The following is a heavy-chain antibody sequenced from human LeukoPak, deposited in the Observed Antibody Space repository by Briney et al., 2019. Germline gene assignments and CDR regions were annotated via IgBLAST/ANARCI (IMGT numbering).Heavy chain of an antibody. D-gene: IGHD1-26*01. V-gene: IGHV4-59*01. CDR3: ARDGSYYAY. CDR1: GGSITNYY. J-gene: IGHJ4*02. CDR2: IYSSGTT. Sequence: SETLSLTCTVSGGSITNYYWTWVRQPPGKGLEWIGYIYSSGTTNYNPSLKSRVSMSVDTSKNQFSLKVRSVTAADTAMYYCARDGSYYAYWGQGILVTVSS.